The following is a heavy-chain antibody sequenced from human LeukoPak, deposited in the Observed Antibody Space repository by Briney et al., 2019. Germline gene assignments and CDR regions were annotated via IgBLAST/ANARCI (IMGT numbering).Heavy chain of an antibody. D-gene: IGHD5-24*01. V-gene: IGHV1-46*01. CDR3: ARVRALARRDGYNYVGY. CDR1: GYTFTSYY. Sequence: GASVKVFCKASGYTFTSYYMHWVRQAPGQGLEWMGIINPSGGSTSYAQKFQGRVTMTRDTSTSTVYMELSSLRSEDTAVYYCARVRALARRDGYNYVGYWGQGTLVTVSS. CDR2: INPSGGST. J-gene: IGHJ4*02.